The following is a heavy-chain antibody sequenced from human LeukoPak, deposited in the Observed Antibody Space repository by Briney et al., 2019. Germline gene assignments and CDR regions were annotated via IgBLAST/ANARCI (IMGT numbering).Heavy chain of an antibody. CDR3: ASLPVGDWFDP. Sequence: SETLSLTCAVSGYSISSGYYWGWIRQPPGKGLEWIGSIYHSGSTYYNPALKSRVTISVDTSKNQFSLKLSPVTAADTAVYYCASLPVGDWFDPWGQGTLVTVSS. D-gene: IGHD2-8*02. CDR2: IYHSGST. V-gene: IGHV4-38-2*01. CDR1: GYSISSGYY. J-gene: IGHJ5*02.